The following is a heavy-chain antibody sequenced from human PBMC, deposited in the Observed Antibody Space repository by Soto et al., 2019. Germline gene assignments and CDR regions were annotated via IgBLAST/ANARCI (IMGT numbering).Heavy chain of an antibody. CDR3: ADFGSGWQDYFDY. CDR2: SYHSGST. CDR1: GGSISSSNW. V-gene: IGHV4-4*02. D-gene: IGHD6-19*01. J-gene: IGHJ4*02. Sequence: QVQLQESGPGLVKPSGTLSLTCAVSGGSISSSNWWSWVRQPPGKGLEWIGESYHSGSTNYNPSLKSRVNILVEKSKNQFSMKLSFVTAAETAVYYCADFGSGWQDYFDYWGQGTLVTVSS.